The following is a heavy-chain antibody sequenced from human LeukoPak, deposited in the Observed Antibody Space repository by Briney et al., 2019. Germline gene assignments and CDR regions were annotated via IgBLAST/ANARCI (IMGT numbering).Heavy chain of an antibody. CDR3: ARVVVVSQPAFDP. CDR1: GGSISSYY. CDR2: IYTSGST. J-gene: IGHJ5*02. V-gene: IGHV4-4*07. D-gene: IGHD2-15*01. Sequence: SETLSLTCTVSGGSISSYYWSWIRQPAGKGLEWIGRIYTSGSTNYNPSLKSRVTMSVDTSKNQFSLKLSSVTAADTAVYYCARVVVVSQPAFDPWAREPWSPSPQ.